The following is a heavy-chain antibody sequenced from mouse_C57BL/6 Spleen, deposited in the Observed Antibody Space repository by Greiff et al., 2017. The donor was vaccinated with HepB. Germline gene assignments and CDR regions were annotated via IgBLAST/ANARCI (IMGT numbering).Heavy chain of an antibody. D-gene: IGHD2-4*01. CDR3: TRSVDYEYFDV. J-gene: IGHJ1*03. Sequence: VHVKQSGTVLARPGASVKMSCKTSGYTFTSYWMHWVKQRPGQGLEWIGAIYPGNSDTSYNQKFKGKAKLTAVTSASTAYMELSSLTNEDSAVYYCTRSVDYEYFDVWGTGTTVTVSS. CDR1: GYTFTSYW. V-gene: IGHV1-5*01. CDR2: IYPGNSDT.